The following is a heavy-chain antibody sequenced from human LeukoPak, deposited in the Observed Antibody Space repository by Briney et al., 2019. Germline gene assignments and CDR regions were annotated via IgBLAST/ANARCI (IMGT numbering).Heavy chain of an antibody. D-gene: IGHD1-26*01. CDR1: GGSISSSSSY. CDR3: ARPSSGSYYFDY. J-gene: IGHJ4*02. Sequence: PSETLSLTCTVSGGSISSSSSYWGWIRQPPGKGLEWIESIYYSGSTYYNPSLKSRVTISVDTSKNQFSLKLSSVTAADTAVYYCARPSSGSYYFDYWGQGTLVTVSS. CDR2: IYYSGST. V-gene: IGHV4-39*01.